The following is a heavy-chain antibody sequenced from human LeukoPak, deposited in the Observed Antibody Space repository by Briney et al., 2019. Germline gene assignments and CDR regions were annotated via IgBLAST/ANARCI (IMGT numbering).Heavy chain of an antibody. CDR1: GFTFSICW. V-gene: IGHV3-7*01. D-gene: IGHD1-26*01. J-gene: IGHJ4*02. CDR3: TRGPGTSFDY. Sequence: GGSLRLSCAASGFTFSICWMSWVRQAPGKGLEWVANIKQDGSEKYYVDSVRGRFNIIRDNADNSLYLQMDDMRDDDTAVYFCTRGPGTSFDYWGQGVLVTVSS. CDR2: IKQDGSEK.